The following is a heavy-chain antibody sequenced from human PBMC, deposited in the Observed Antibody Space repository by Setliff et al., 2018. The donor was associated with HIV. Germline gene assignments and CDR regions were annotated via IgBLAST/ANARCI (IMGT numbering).Heavy chain of an antibody. V-gene: IGHV3-7*01. Sequence: PGGSLRLACVASGFTYDTYEVNWVRQAPGKGLEWVANIRQDGSETYYLDSVKGRFTISRDNAKKSLYLQVYSLRAEETAVYYCARVSSRLYDYVWESYCYGNFDYWGQGALVTVSS. CDR3: ARVSSRLYDYVWESYCYGNFDY. CDR2: IRQDGSET. D-gene: IGHD3-16*02. CDR1: GFTYDTYE. J-gene: IGHJ4*02.